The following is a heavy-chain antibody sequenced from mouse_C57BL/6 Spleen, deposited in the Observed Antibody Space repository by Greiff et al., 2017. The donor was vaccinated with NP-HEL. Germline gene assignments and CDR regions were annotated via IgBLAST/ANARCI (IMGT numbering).Heavy chain of an antibody. J-gene: IGHJ4*01. CDR3: ARGVGYGAMDY. CDR2: IYPGDGDT. Sequence: QVQLQQSGPELVKPGASVKISCKASGYAFSSSWMNWVKQRPGKGLEWIGRIYPGDGDTNYNGKFKGKATLTADKSSSTAYMQLSSLTSEDSAVYFCARGVGYGAMDYWGQGTSVTVSS. V-gene: IGHV1-82*01. CDR1: GYAFSSSW. D-gene: IGHD2-2*01.